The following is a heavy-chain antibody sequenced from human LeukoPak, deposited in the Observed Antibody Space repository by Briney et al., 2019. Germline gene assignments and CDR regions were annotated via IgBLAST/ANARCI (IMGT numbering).Heavy chain of an antibody. Sequence: SVKVSCRASGGTFSSYAISWVRQAPGQGLEWMGGIIPIFGTANYAQKFQGRVTITTDESTSTAYMELSSLRSEDTAVYYCARCDFWSGYYSWFDPWGQGTLVTVSS. CDR2: IIPIFGTA. V-gene: IGHV1-69*05. CDR1: GGTFSSYA. J-gene: IGHJ5*02. D-gene: IGHD3-3*01. CDR3: ARCDFWSGYYSWFDP.